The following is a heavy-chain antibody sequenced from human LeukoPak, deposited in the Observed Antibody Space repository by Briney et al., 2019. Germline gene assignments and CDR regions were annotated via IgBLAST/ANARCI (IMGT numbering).Heavy chain of an antibody. V-gene: IGHV3-23*01. D-gene: IGHD3-22*01. CDR1: GFTFSNAW. J-gene: IGHJ4*02. Sequence: GGSLRLSCAASGFTFSNAWMTWVRQAPGKGLEWVSAISGSGGSTYYADSVKGRFTISRDNSKNTLYLQMNSLRAEDTAVYYCASGGSSGYSSFFDYWGQGTLVTVSS. CDR3: ASGGSSGYSSFFDY. CDR2: ISGSGGST.